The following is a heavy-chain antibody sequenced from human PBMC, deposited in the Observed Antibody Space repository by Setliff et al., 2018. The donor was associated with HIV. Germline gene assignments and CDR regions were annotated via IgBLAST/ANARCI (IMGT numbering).Heavy chain of an antibody. CDR2: IYHSGST. CDR1: GFSISTNYY. Sequence: SETLSLTCAVSGFSISTNYYWGWIRQPPGKGLDWIGSIYHSGSTYYNPSLKSRVTISVDTSKNQFSLELSSVTAADTAIFYCARHSGGDQLLRQFDYWGQGTLVTVSS. J-gene: IGHJ4*02. D-gene: IGHD2-2*01. CDR3: ARHSGGDQLLRQFDY. V-gene: IGHV4-38-2*01.